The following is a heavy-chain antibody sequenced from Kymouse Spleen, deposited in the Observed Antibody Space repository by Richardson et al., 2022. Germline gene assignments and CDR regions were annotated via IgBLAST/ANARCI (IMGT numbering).Heavy chain of an antibody. CDR2: IRSKANSYAT. D-gene: IGHD6-6*01. J-gene: IGHJ4*02. Sequence: EVQLVESGGGLVQPGGSLKLSCAASGFTFSGSAMHWVRQASGKGLEWVGRIRSKANSYATAYAASVKGRFTISRDDSKNTAYLQMNSLKTEDTAVYYCTRESSSSVDYWGQGTLVTVSS. V-gene: IGHV3-73*02. CDR1: GFTFSGSA. CDR3: TRESSSSVDY.